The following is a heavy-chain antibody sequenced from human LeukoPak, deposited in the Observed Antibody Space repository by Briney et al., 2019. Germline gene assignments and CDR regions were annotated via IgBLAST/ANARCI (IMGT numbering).Heavy chain of an antibody. Sequence: ASVKVSCKASGYTFTGSYMHWVRQAPGQGLEWMGIINPSEGSTSYAQNFRGRVTMTRDTSTSTVYMELSSLRSEDTAVFYCAGAGTMSDYDGRAFDIWGQGTMVTVSS. CDR3: AGAGTMSDYDGRAFDI. CDR2: INPSEGST. D-gene: IGHD4-23*01. CDR1: GYTFTGSY. V-gene: IGHV1-46*01. J-gene: IGHJ3*02.